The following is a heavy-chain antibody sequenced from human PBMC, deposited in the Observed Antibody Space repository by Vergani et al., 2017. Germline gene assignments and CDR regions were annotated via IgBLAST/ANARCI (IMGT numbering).Heavy chain of an antibody. D-gene: IGHD3-22*01. Sequence: QVQLVQSGSEVRKPGDSVKVSCQVSGYSLPELTIHWVRQAPGQGLEGMGGFDPEHGEVTFAHHIQGRVTMTEDRSTDTAYMELSNLKPEDTALYYCAIGTDDYHSIGYYFDYWVQGTLVTVSS. J-gene: IGHJ4*02. CDR1: GYSLPELT. CDR2: FDPEHGEV. CDR3: AIGTDDYHSIGYYFDY. V-gene: IGHV1-24*01.